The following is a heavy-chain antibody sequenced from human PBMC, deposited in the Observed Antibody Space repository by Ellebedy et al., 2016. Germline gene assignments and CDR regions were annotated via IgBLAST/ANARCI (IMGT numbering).Heavy chain of an antibody. J-gene: IGHJ4*02. CDR2: IRNKAYGGTT. CDR1: GFTFGDYA. CDR3: TRDGKLDIVVVPAAYFDY. Sequence: GESLKISCTASGFTFGDYAMSWFRQAPGKGLEWVGFIRNKAYGGTTEYAASVKGRFTISRDDSKSIAYLQMKSLKTEDTAVYYCTRDGKLDIVVVPAAYFDYWGQGTLVTVSS. D-gene: IGHD2-2*03. V-gene: IGHV3-49*03.